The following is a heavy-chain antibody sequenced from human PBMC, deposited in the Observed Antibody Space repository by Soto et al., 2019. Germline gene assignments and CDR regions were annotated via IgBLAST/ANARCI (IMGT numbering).Heavy chain of an antibody. CDR1: GGSITSSY. Sequence: PSETLSLTCTVSGGSITSSYWSWIRRPPGKGLEGIGDSYDTGRSGYRPSTSYNPSLKSRVTMSMDTYKSQCSLKFTSVTAADRAVYYCERGEDAFSYYGLDVWGQGITV. J-gene: IGHJ6*02. V-gene: IGHV4-59*01. CDR3: ERGEDAFSYYGLDV. CDR2: SYDTGRSGYRPST.